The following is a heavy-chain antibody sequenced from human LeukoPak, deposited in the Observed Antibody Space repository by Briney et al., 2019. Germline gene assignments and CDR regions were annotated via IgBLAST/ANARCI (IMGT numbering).Heavy chain of an antibody. J-gene: IGHJ5*02. CDR2: IIPIFGTA. V-gene: IGHV1-69*05. CDR3: ARGKKNSYGFNWFDP. CDR1: GGTSSSYA. D-gene: IGHD5-18*01. Sequence: SVKVSCKASGGTSSSYAISWVRQAPGQGLEWMGRIIPIFGTANYAQKFQGRVTITTDESTSTAYMELSSLRSEDTAVYYCARGKKNSYGFNWFDPWGQGTLVTVSS.